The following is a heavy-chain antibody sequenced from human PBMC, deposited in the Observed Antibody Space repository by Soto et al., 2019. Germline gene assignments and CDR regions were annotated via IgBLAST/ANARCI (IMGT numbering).Heavy chain of an antibody. D-gene: IGHD3-3*02. CDR3: ARHTHIEHFRKAQKYKWLDT. CDR1: GYSFTSYW. J-gene: IGHJ5*02. CDR2: IYPGDSDT. V-gene: IGHV5-51*01. Sequence: PGESLKISCKVSGYSFTSYWIGWVRQMPGKGLEWMGIIYPGDSDTRYSPSFQGQVIISADKSISTAYLQWRSLKAADTAMYYCARHTHIEHFRKAQKYKWLDTWGQGTMVTVSS.